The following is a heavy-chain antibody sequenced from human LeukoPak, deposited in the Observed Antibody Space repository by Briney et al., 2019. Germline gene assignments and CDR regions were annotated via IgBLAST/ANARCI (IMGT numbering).Heavy chain of an antibody. Sequence: GGSLRLSCAASGFTFSSYAMHWVRQAPGKGLEWVAVISYDGSNKYYADSVKGRFTISRDNSKNTLYLQMNSLRAEDTAGYYCARDKSGYDSGNYYYYGMDVWGKGTTVTVSS. CDR2: ISYDGSNK. CDR1: GFTFSSYA. D-gene: IGHD5-12*01. V-gene: IGHV3-30*04. J-gene: IGHJ6*04. CDR3: ARDKSGYDSGNYYYYGMDV.